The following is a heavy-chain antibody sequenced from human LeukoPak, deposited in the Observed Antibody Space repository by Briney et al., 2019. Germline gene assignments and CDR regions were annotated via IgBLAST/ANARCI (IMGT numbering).Heavy chain of an antibody. CDR1: GYTFTAYG. Sequence: ASVKVSCKASGYTFTAYGISWVRQAPGQGLEWMGWISGYHGNTKYAQKFQGRVTMTTDTSTSTAYMELRSLRSDDTAVYYCARDTCSSSSCYTPGYNYHYGMDVWGQRTTATVSS. CDR3: ARDTCSSSSCYTPGYNYHYGMDV. J-gene: IGHJ6*02. V-gene: IGHV1-18*01. D-gene: IGHD2-2*02. CDR2: ISGYHGNT.